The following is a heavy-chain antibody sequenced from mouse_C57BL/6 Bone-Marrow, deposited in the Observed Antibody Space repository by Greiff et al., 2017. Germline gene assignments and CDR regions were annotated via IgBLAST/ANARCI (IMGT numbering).Heavy chain of an antibody. Sequence: VQLVESGAELARPGASVKMSCKASGYTFTSYTMHWVKQRPGQGLEWIGYINPSSGYTKYNQKFKDKATLTADKSSSTAYMQLSSLTSEDSAVYYCAGYGSSSYWGQGTLVTVSA. V-gene: IGHV1-4*01. CDR1: GYTFTSYT. D-gene: IGHD1-1*01. J-gene: IGHJ3*01. CDR2: INPSSGYT. CDR3: AGYGSSSY.